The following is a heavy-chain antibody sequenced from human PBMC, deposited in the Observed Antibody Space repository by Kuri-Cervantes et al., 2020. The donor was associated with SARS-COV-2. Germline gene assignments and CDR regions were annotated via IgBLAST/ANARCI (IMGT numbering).Heavy chain of an antibody. Sequence: SETLSLTCAISGDSVSSNSVAWNWIRQSPSRGLEWLGRTYYRSKWYNDYAVSVKSRITINPDTSKNQFSLQLNSVTPEDTAVYYCARDQGVYTPSNRFDPWGQGTLVTVSS. D-gene: IGHD6-13*01. J-gene: IGHJ5*02. V-gene: IGHV6-1*01. CDR2: TYYRSKWYN. CDR1: GDSVSSNSVA. CDR3: ARDQGVYTPSNRFDP.